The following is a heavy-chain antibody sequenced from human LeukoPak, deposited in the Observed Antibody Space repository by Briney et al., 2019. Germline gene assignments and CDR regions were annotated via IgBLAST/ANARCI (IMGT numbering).Heavy chain of an antibody. CDR1: GGSISSYY. CDR2: IYYSGST. Sequence: SETLSLTCTVSGGSISSYYWSWIRQPQGKGLEWIGYIYYSGSTNYNPSPKSRVTISVDTSKNQFSLKLSSVTAADTAVYYCARDRGYSYGPFDYWGQGTLVTVSS. D-gene: IGHD5-18*01. V-gene: IGHV4-59*12. J-gene: IGHJ4*02. CDR3: ARDRGYSYGPFDY.